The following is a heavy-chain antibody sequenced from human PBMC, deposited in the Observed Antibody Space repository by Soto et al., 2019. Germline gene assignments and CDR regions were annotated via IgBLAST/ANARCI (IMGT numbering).Heavy chain of an antibody. D-gene: IGHD3-16*01. CDR3: ARQEKYYHYTFFDF. CDR2: IYYSGSS. V-gene: IGHV4-39*01. J-gene: IGHJ4*02. Sequence: SETLSLTCTVSGDSISSSSYHWGWIRQPPGKGLEWIGSIYYSGSSYSNPSLKSRVTLSVDTSKNQFSLMLSSVTAADTAVYYCARQEKYYHYTFFDFWGQGTLVTVSS. CDR1: GDSISSSSYH.